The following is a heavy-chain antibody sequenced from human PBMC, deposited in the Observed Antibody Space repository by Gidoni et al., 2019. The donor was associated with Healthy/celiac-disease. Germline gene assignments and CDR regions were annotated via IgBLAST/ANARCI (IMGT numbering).Heavy chain of an antibody. J-gene: IGHJ4*02. CDR3: ARLYSSGYYDY. CDR1: GFTFSRYS. D-gene: IGHD3-22*01. CDR2: ISSSSSYK. Sequence: EVQLVESGGGLVKPGGSLRLSCAASGFTFSRYSMTWVRQAPGKGLEWVSSISSSSSYKYYADSLKGRFTISRDNAKNSLYLQMNSLRAEDTAVYYCARLYSSGYYDYWGQGTLVTVSS. V-gene: IGHV3-21*01.